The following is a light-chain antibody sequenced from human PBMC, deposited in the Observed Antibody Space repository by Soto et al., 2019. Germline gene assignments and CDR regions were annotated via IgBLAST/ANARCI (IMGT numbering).Light chain of an antibody. CDR2: AAS. Sequence: DIQMTQSPTSLSASIGDRVTITCRASQGIRNFVSGYQQKPGKAPKLLNYAASTLQSGVPSRFSGSGSGTDFTLTINSLQPEDVATYSCQKYSSVPVFGPGTKVEIK. CDR3: QKYSSVPV. V-gene: IGKV1-27*01. CDR1: QGIRNF. J-gene: IGKJ3*01.